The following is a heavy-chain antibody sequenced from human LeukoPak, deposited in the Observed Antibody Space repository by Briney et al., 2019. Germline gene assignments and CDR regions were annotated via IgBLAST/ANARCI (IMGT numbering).Heavy chain of an antibody. CDR2: IYPGDSDT. D-gene: IGHD5-18*01. CDR1: GYSFTNYW. J-gene: IGHJ5*02. Sequence: PGESLKISCKGSGYSFTNYWIGWVRRMPGKGPEWMGIIYPGDSDTRYSPSFQGQVTISADKSISTAYLQWSSLKASDTAMYYCARHLRLWQNWFDPWGQGTLVTVSS. V-gene: IGHV5-51*01. CDR3: ARHLRLWQNWFDP.